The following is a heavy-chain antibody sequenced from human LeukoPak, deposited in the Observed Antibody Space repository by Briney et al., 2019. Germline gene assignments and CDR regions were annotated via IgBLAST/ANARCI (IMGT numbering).Heavy chain of an antibody. J-gene: IGHJ6*03. D-gene: IGHD3-22*01. CDR1: GYTFTSYD. Sequence: ASVKVSCTASGYTFTSYDINWVRQAPGQGHEWMGWMNPNSGNTGYAQKFQGRVTMTTKTSISTAYMELSSLRSEDTAVYYCARGRNFYDSSGYHLPYMDVWGKGTTVTVSS. CDR2: MNPNSGNT. CDR3: ARGRNFYDSSGYHLPYMDV. V-gene: IGHV1-8*01.